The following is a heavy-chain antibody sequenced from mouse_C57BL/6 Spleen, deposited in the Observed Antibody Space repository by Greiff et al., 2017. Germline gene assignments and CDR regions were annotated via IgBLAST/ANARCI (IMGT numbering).Heavy chain of an antibody. CDR3: ARRSTTVVAHYFDY. CDR2: IHPNSGST. CDR1: GYTFTSYW. Sequence: VQLQQPGAELVKPGASVKLSCKASGYTFTSYWMHWVKQRPGQGLEWIGMIHPNSGSTNYNEKFKSKATLTVDKSSSTAYMQLSSLTSEDSAVYYCARRSTTVVAHYFDYWGQGTTLTVSS. V-gene: IGHV1-64*01. D-gene: IGHD1-1*01. J-gene: IGHJ2*01.